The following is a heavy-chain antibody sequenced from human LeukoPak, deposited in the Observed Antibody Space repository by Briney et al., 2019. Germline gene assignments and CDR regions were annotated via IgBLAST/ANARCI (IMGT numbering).Heavy chain of an antibody. CDR1: GYTFTGYY. D-gene: IGHD3-22*01. V-gene: IGHV1-2*02. Sequence: ASVKVSCTASGYTFTGYYMNWVRQAPGQGLAWMGWINPNSGCTNYAQKFQGRVTMTRDTSIRTADMELSRLRSDDTAVYYCARVGSSGYYYKYYFDYWGQGTLVTVSS. J-gene: IGHJ4*02. CDR2: INPNSGCT. CDR3: ARVGSSGYYYKYYFDY.